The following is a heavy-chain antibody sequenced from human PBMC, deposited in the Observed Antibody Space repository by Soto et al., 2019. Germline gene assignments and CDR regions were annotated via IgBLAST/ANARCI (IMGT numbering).Heavy chain of an antibody. J-gene: IGHJ4*02. Sequence: QVQLVESGGGVVQPGRSLRLFCAASGFTFSSYGMHWVRQATGEGLEWVAFIWYDGRNKYYADSVKGRFTTSRDNSKNTLYLQMNSLRAEDTAVYYCARDCAGYSSGWYQRGGFDYWGQGTLVTVSS. D-gene: IGHD6-19*01. CDR1: GFTFSSYG. CDR2: IWYDGRNK. CDR3: ARDCAGYSSGWYQRGGFDY. V-gene: IGHV3-33*01.